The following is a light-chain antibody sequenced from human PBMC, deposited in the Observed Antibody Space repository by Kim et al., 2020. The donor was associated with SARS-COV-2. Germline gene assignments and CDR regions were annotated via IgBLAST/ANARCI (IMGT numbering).Light chain of an antibody. Sequence: GQAVTSACPGSSADVGSYSQFSVYQHHPGTDPKVTIFDVSKRPSGVPDRFSGSKSDNTASLTISGLQTDDEAEYYCCSYAGSYTYVFGGGTKVTVL. CDR2: DVS. J-gene: IGLJ1*01. CDR3: CSYAGSYTYV. CDR1: SADVGSYSQ. V-gene: IGLV2-11*01.